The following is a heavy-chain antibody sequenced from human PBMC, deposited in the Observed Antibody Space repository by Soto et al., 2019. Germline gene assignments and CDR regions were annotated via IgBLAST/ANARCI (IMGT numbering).Heavy chain of an antibody. J-gene: IGHJ4*02. CDR3: ARDQRSTSWTIDY. CDR1: AFTFRSYW. CDR2: INSDGSST. Sequence: GGSLRLPCAASAFTFRSYWMHWVRQAPGKGLGWVSRINSDGSSTSYADSVKGRFTTSRDNAKNTRYLQMNSRRAEDTAVYYYARDQRSTSWTIDYLGQGTLVTVSS. D-gene: IGHD2-2*01. V-gene: IGHV3-74*01.